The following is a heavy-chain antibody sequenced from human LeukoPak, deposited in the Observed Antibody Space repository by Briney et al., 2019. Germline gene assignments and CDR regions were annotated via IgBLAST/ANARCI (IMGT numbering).Heavy chain of an antibody. CDR3: AKDPSSGWSRTMDV. CDR2: ISRSGSTK. D-gene: IGHD6-19*01. Sequence: GGSLRLSCAASGFTFSDYNMRWIRQAPGKGLEWVSSISRSGSTKYYADSVKGRFTISRDNAKNFLYLQMNSLRAEDTALYYCAKDPSSGWSRTMDVWGKGTTVTISS. CDR1: GFTFSDYN. J-gene: IGHJ6*03. V-gene: IGHV3-11*01.